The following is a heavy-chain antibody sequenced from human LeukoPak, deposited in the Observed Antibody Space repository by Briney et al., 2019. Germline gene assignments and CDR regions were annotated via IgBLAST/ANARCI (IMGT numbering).Heavy chain of an antibody. CDR2: ISPNSGTT. CDR3: ARDLMTTPTWDFDY. V-gene: IGHV1-2*02. Sequence: GASVKVSCKGSGYTFTGYYMHWVRQAPGQGLEWMGWISPNSGTTNYAQKFQGRVTVTRDTSISTAYMELNRLDSDDTAVYYCARDLMTTPTWDFDYWGQGTLVTVAS. D-gene: IGHD3-16*01. J-gene: IGHJ4*02. CDR1: GYTFTGYY.